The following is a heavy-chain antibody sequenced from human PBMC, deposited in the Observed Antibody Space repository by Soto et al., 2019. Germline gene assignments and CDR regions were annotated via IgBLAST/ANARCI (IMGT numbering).Heavy chain of an antibody. CDR1: GGSFSGYY. Sequence: PSETLXXXXAVYGGSFSGYYWSWIRQPPGKGLEWIGEINHSGSTNYNPSLKSRVTISVDTSKNQFSLKLSSVTAADTAVYYCARGPLFGVVITGNWFDPWGQGTLVTVSS. V-gene: IGHV4-34*01. D-gene: IGHD3-3*01. J-gene: IGHJ5*02. CDR3: ARGPLFGVVITGNWFDP. CDR2: INHSGST.